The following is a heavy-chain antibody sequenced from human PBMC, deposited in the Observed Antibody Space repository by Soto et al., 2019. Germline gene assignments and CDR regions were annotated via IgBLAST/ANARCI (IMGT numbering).Heavy chain of an antibody. CDR2: VSSTGST. Sequence: QLVESGGGLIQPGGSLRLSCAASGFTVSSYYMSWVRQAPGKGLEWVSVVSSTGSTYYAGSVEGRVTIARDMAKNMRELQMESRRAGDAAVDYCGGEGMGVGYWGQGSLGAVCS. D-gene: IGHD3-10*01. CDR3: GGEGMGVGY. J-gene: IGHJ4*02. CDR1: GFTVSSYY. V-gene: IGHV3-53*01.